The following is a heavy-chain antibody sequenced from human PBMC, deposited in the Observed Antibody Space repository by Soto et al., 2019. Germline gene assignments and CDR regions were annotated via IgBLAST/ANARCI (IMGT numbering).Heavy chain of an antibody. D-gene: IGHD3-22*01. CDR2: MNPNSGNT. J-gene: IGHJ4*02. CDR1: GYTFTSYD. Sequence: QVQLVQSGAEVKKPGASVKVSCKASGYTFTSYDINWVRQATGQGLEWMGWMNPNSGNTGYAQKLQGRVTMTRNTSIGTAYMELSSLRSEDTAVYYCARGPRPFFPYYYDSSGYLHYWGQGTLVTVSS. V-gene: IGHV1-8*01. CDR3: ARGPRPFFPYYYDSSGYLHY.